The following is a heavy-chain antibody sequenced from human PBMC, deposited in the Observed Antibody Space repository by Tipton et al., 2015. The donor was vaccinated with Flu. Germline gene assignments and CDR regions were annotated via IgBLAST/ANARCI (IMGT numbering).Heavy chain of an antibody. D-gene: IGHD6-13*01. V-gene: IGHV3-13*01. J-gene: IGHJ6*02. CDR1: GFTFSSYD. CDR2: IGSAGDT. Sequence: SLRLSCAASGFTFSSYDMHWVRQATGKGLEWVSAIGSAGDTYYLDPVKGRFTISRDNAKNSLYLQMNSLRVGDTAVYYCARGPLPDSNWYSGMDVWGQGTTVTVSS. CDR3: ARGPLPDSNWYSGMDV.